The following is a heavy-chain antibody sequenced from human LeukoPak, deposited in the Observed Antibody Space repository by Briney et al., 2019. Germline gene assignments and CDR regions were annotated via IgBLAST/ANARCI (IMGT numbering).Heavy chain of an antibody. CDR2: IHYAGST. CDR1: GGSISSYY. J-gene: IGHJ4*02. CDR3: ASSIDYYYSSGYYSDGFDY. Sequence: SETLSLTCTVSGGSISSYYWSWIRQPPGPGLEWIGYIHYAGSTNYNPCPKSRVTISVDTSKNQFSLKLSSVTAADTAVYYCASSIDYYYSSGYYSDGFDYWGQGTLVTVSS. D-gene: IGHD3-22*01. V-gene: IGHV4-59*01.